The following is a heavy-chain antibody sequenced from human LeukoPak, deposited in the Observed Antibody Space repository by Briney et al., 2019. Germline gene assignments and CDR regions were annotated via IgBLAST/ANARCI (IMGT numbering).Heavy chain of an antibody. D-gene: IGHD3-10*01. CDR1: GFTFSSYE. J-gene: IGHJ4*02. V-gene: IGHV3-48*03. Sequence: QPGGSLRLSCAASGFTFSSYEMNWVRQAPGKGLEWVSYISSSGSTIYYADSVKGRFTISRDNAKNSLYLQMNSLRAEDTAVCYCARGLYYFDYWGQGTLVTVSS. CDR3: ARGLYYFDY. CDR2: ISSSGSTI.